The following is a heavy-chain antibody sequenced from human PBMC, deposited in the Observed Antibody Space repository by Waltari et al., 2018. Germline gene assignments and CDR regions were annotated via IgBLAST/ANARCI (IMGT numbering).Heavy chain of an antibody. CDR3: AKSRWGFDY. Sequence: EVQLLESGGGLVQPGGSLRLSCAASGFTFSSYAMSWVRQAPGKGLEWVSAISGSGGSTYDAASVKGRFTISRDNTKNTLYLQMNSLRAEDTAVYYWAKSRWGFDYWGQGTLVTVSS. V-gene: IGHV3-23*01. D-gene: IGHD7-27*01. CDR1: GFTFSSYA. J-gene: IGHJ4*02. CDR2: ISGSGGST.